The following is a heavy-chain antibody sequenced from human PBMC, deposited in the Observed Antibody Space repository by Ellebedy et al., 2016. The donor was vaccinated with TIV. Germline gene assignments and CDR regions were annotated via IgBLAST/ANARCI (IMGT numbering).Heavy chain of an antibody. V-gene: IGHV5-51*01. CDR2: IYPGDSPI. Sequence: GESLKISCKASGNDSTSDLIAWVRLMPGRGLEWMGIIYPGDSPIAYRPSFRGHVTISADRSINTAYLQWSSLKASDTAIDYCAKRGLVGGWYASWGQGTPVTVSS. CDR1: GNDSTSDL. D-gene: IGHD3/OR15-3a*01. CDR3: AKRGLVGGWYAS. J-gene: IGHJ5*01.